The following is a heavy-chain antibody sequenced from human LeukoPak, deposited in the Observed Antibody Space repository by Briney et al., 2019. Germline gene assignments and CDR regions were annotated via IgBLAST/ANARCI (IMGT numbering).Heavy chain of an antibody. D-gene: IGHD6-13*01. J-gene: IGHJ4*02. CDR2: INPNSGGT. CDR1: GYTFTGYY. CDR3: ARGPAAGSHFDY. Sequence: ASVKVSCKAPGYTFTGYYMHWVRQAPGQGLEWMGWINPNSGGTNYAQKFQGRVTMTRDTSISTAYMELSRLRSDDTAVYYCARGPAAGSHFDYWGQGTLVTVSS. V-gene: IGHV1-2*02.